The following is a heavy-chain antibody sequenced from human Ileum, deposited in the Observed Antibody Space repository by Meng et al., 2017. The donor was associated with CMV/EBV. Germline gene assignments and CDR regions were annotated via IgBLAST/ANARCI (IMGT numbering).Heavy chain of an antibody. Sequence: GESLKISCATSGFAFSDSAMHWVRQASGKGLEWVGRIRDRPNNYATTYADSVRGRFTISRDDTKNTAFLLMDSLKIEDTDTYYCSSLHDSGGHWGQGMLVTVSS. CDR1: GFAFSDSA. CDR2: IRDRPNNYAT. V-gene: IGHV3-73*01. CDR3: SSLHDSGGH. D-gene: IGHD4/OR15-4a*01. J-gene: IGHJ4*02.